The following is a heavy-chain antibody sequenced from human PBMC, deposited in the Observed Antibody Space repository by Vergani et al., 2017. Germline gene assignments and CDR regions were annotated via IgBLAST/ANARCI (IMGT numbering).Heavy chain of an antibody. CDR2: IIPIFGTA. J-gene: IGHJ6*02. Sequence: QVQLVQSGAEVKKPGSSVKVSCKASGGTFSSYAISWVRQAPGQGLEWMGRIIPIFGTANYAQKLQGRVTITADESTSTAYMELSSLRSEDTAVYYCARAYSSSWIEVWDYYYGMDVWGQGTTVTVSS. CDR1: GGTFSSYA. D-gene: IGHD6-13*01. CDR3: ARAYSSSWIEVWDYYYGMDV. V-gene: IGHV1-69*18.